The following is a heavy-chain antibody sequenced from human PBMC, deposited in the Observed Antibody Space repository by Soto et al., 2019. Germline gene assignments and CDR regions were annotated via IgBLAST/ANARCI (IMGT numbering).Heavy chain of an antibody. CDR1: GFTFDEYA. Sequence: GGSLRLSCAASGFTFDEYAMHWVRQAPGKGLEWVSGISWNSGSIGYADSAKGRFTISRDNAKNSLYLQMNSLRAEDTALYYCVKDYDSSGYYPDYWGQGTLVTVSS. CDR3: VKDYDSSGYYPDY. J-gene: IGHJ4*02. V-gene: IGHV3-9*01. D-gene: IGHD3-22*01. CDR2: ISWNSGSI.